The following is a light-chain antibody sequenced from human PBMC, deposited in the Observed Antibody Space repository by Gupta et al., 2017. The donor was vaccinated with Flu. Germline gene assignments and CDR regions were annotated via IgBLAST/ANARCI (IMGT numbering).Light chain of an antibody. V-gene: IGKV1-39*01. CDR2: STS. Sequence: DIKMTQSPSSLSASAGDRVTITCRASQNIETYLNWYQLRPGKAPKLLIYSTSSLQSGVSSRFSGSGSGTSFTLTISRLQPEDFATYYCQQRDSTPLTFGGGTKVEIK. CDR3: QQRDSTPLT. CDR1: QNIETY. J-gene: IGKJ4*01.